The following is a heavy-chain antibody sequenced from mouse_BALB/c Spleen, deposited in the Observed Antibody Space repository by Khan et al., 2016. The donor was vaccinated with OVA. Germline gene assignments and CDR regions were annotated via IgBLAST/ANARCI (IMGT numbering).Heavy chain of an antibody. CDR3: ARGACDY. V-gene: IGHV1S135*01. CDR1: GYSFTTYY. Sequence: VQLKQSGPELMKPGASVNISCKASGYSFTTYYIHWVKQSRGKSLEWIGYIDPFSTGTDYNQKFKGQATLTVDNSSNAAYMHLRSLASEDSAVCYCARGACDYWGQGTLVTVSA. J-gene: IGHJ3*01. CDR2: IDPFSTGT.